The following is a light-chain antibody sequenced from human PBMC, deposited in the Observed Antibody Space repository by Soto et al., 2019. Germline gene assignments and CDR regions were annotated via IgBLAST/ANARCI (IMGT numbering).Light chain of an antibody. V-gene: IGLV2-14*03. CDR1: SSDVGGFNY. CDR3: CSYTSSSTV. Sequence: QSALTQPASVSGSPGQSITISCTRTSSDVGGFNYVSWYQQHPGKAPKLMIYDVSNRPSGVSNRFSGSKSGNTASLTISGLQAEDEADYYCCSYTSSSTVFGGGTKLTVL. CDR2: DVS. J-gene: IGLJ3*02.